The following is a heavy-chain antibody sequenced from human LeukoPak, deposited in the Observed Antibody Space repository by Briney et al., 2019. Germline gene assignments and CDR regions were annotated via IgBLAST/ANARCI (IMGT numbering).Heavy chain of an antibody. CDR3: ARRWNYGRNYYIDV. CDR2: INDSGTI. V-gene: IGHV4-34*01. Sequence: SETLSLTCAVYGGSFSNYYWSWIRQSPGKGLEWIGEINDSGTINYNPSPMSRVTISVDKSKNQFSLKLSSVTAADTAVYYCARRWNYGRNYYIDVWGKGATVSVSS. D-gene: IGHD1-7*01. J-gene: IGHJ6*03. CDR1: GGSFSNYY.